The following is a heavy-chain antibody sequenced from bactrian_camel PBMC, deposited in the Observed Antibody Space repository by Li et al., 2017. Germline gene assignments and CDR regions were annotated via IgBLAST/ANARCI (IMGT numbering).Heavy chain of an antibody. Sequence: VQLVESGGDLVRPGGSLRIACAASGRTVSDYCMTWSRQAAGKQREWVSSILSDGREVYADSVKGRFTISKDKAKDAAYLQMNSLKPEDTAMYRCKTVGRGWCSFGIWGQGTQVTVS. D-gene: IGHD6*01. CDR2: ILSDGRE. J-gene: IGHJ6*01. V-gene: IGHV3S53*01. CDR3: KTVGRGWCSFGI. CDR1: GRTVSDYC.